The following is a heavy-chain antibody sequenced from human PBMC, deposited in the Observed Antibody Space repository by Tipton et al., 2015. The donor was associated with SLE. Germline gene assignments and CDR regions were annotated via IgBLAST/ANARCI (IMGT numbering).Heavy chain of an antibody. CDR3: ARVNIAAAGHFDY. D-gene: IGHD6-13*01. V-gene: IGHV4-61*02. J-gene: IGHJ4*02. CDR1: GGSISSGRYY. Sequence: TLSLTCTVSGGSISSGRYYWSWIRQPAGKGLEWIGRIYTSGSTNYNPSLKSRVTISVDTSKNQFSLKLGSVTAADTAVYYCARVNIAAAGHFDYWGQGTLVTVSS. CDR2: IYTSGST.